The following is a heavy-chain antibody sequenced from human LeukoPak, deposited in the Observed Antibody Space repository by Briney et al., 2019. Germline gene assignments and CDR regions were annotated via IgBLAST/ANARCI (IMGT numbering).Heavy chain of an antibody. CDR2: FHPGDSES. CDR3: ASGLRGYSPFDY. J-gene: IGHJ4*02. D-gene: IGHD5-18*01. Sequence: GESLKISCQGSGYSFTSYWIGWVRQMPGKGLEWMGIFHPGDSESRYSPSFQGHVTISADKSISTAYLQWSSLKASDTAMYYCASGLRGYSPFDYWGQGTLVTVSS. CDR1: GYSFTSYW. V-gene: IGHV5-51*01.